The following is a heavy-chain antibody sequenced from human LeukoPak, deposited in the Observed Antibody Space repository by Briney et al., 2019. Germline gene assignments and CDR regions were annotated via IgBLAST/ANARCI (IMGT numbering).Heavy chain of an antibody. V-gene: IGHV3-9*01. Sequence: GGSVRLSCAASGFTFDDYAMHWVRQAPGKGLEWVSGISWNSGSIGYVDSVKGRFTISRDNAKNSVYLQMNSLRGEDTALYYCAKGHGRDSSGYFSQFDYWGQGTLVTVSS. CDR3: AKGHGRDSSGYFSQFDY. CDR2: ISWNSGSI. D-gene: IGHD3-22*01. CDR1: GFTFDDYA. J-gene: IGHJ4*02.